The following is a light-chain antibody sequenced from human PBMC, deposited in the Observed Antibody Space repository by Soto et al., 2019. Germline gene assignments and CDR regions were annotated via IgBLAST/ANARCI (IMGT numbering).Light chain of an antibody. CDR1: QSVSSH. J-gene: IGKJ1*01. CDR2: GAS. Sequence: EIVLTQSPATLSLSTGERATLSCRASQSVSSHLAWFQKRPGQAPRLLIYGASSRATGIPDRFSGSGSGTDFTLTISRLEPEDFAMYYCHQCGSSGTFGQGTKVDIK. V-gene: IGKV3-20*01. CDR3: HQCGSSGT.